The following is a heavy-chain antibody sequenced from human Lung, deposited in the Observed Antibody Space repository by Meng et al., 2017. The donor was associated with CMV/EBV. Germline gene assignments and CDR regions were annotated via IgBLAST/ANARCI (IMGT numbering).Heavy chain of an antibody. CDR3: ARPIGFALLVNDAFDV. Sequence: SVKVSXNASGYVFTSDYIHWVRQAPGQGLELMGWSNPNSGDAAYAQEFQGRVTMTRDTSISTVYMELRRLRSDDTALDYCARPIGFALLVNDAFDVWGQGTMVTVSS. CDR1: GYVFTSDY. J-gene: IGHJ3*01. D-gene: IGHD2-15*01. V-gene: IGHV1-2*02. CDR2: SNPNSGDA.